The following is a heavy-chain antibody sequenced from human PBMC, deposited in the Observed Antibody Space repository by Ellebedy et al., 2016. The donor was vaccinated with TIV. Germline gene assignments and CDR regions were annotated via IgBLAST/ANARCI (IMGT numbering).Heavy chain of an antibody. D-gene: IGHD7-27*01. CDR2: IWYDGSIK. CDR1: GFTFSNNY. Sequence: GESLKISCAASGFTFSNNYMSWIRQAPDKGLEWVAVIWYDGSIKYLADSVKGRFTISRDNFNNTLYLQMNSLRAEDTAVYWGASWDFDYWGQGTLVTVSS. CDR3: ASWDFDY. V-gene: IGHV3-33*08. J-gene: IGHJ4*02.